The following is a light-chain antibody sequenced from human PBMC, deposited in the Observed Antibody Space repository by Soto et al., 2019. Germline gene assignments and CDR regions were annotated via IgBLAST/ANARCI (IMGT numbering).Light chain of an antibody. CDR3: AAWDDSLNGPV. CDR1: SSNIGSNT. J-gene: IGLJ1*01. Sequence: QSVLTQPPSASGTPGQRVTISCSGSSSNIGSNTVNWYQQLPTTAPKLLIYTNNQRPSGVPDRFSGSKSGTSASLAISGLQSEDEADYYCAAWDDSLNGPVFGTGTKVTV. CDR2: TNN. V-gene: IGLV1-44*01.